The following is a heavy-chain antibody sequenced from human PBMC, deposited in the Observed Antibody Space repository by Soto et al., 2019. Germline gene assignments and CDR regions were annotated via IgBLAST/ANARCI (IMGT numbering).Heavy chain of an antibody. CDR3: ARQLRAGYYFICGYPPYAEYFQH. CDR2: IYYSGST. D-gene: IGHD3-22*01. V-gene: IGHV4-39*01. Sequence: PSETLSLTCTVSGGSISSSSYYWGWIRQPPGKGLEWIGSIYYSGSTYYNPSLKSRVTISVDTSKNQFSLKLSSVTAADTAVYYCARQLRAGYYFICGYPPYAEYFQHRGPGVLVTLFS. J-gene: IGHJ1*01. CDR1: GGSISSSSYY.